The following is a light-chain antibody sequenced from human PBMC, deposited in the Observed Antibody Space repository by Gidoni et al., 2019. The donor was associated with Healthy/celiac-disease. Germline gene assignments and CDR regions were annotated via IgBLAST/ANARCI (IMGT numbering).Light chain of an antibody. J-gene: IGKJ3*01. CDR3: QQRSNCLFT. V-gene: IGKV3D-11*01. CDR1: QGVSSY. CDR2: DAS. Sequence: IVLTQSPATLSLSPGERATLSCRASQGVSSYLAWHQQKPGQAPRLLIYDASNRATGIPARFSGSGPGTDFTLTISSLEPEDFAVYYCQQRSNCLFTFGPGTKVEIK.